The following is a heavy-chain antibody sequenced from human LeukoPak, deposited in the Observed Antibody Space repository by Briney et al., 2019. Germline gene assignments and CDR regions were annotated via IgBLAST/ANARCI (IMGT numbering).Heavy chain of an antibody. CDR2: INSDGSST. CDR3: AKERPNYYDSSGYYYRGLDY. J-gene: IGHJ4*02. D-gene: IGHD3-22*01. Sequence: GGSLRLSCAASGFTFTSYWMHWVRQAPGKGLVWVSRINSDGSSTNYADSVKGRFTISRDNSKNTLYLQMNSLRAEDTAVYYCAKERPNYYDSSGYYYRGLDYWGQGTLVTVSS. CDR1: GFTFTSYW. V-gene: IGHV3-74*01.